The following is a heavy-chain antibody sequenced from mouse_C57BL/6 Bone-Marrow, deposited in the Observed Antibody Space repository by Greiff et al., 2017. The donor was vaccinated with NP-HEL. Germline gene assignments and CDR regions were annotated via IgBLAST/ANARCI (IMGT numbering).Heavy chain of an antibody. CDR1: EYEFPSHD. Sequence: DVMLVESGGGLVQPGESLKLSCESNEYEFPSHDMSWVRKTPEKRLELVAAINSDGGSTYYPDTMERRFIISRDNTKKTLYLQMSSLRSEDTALYYCARHEYGYDGYAMDYWGQGTSVTVSS. V-gene: IGHV5-2*01. J-gene: IGHJ4*01. CDR3: ARHEYGYDGYAMDY. D-gene: IGHD2-2*01. CDR2: INSDGGST.